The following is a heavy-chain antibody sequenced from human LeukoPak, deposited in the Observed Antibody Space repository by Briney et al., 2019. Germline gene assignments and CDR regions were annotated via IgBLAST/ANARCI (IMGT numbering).Heavy chain of an antibody. CDR1: GGSISSGDYY. J-gene: IGHJ6*03. CDR3: ARDLMVRGTSYYYYMDV. V-gene: IGHV4-30-4*08. Sequence: SETLSLTCTVSGGSISSGDYYWSWTRQPPGKGLEWSGYIYYSGSTYYNPSLKSRVTISVDTSKNQFSLKLSSVTAADTAVYYCARDLMVRGTSYYYYMDVWGKGTTVTVSS. D-gene: IGHD3-10*01. CDR2: IYYSGST.